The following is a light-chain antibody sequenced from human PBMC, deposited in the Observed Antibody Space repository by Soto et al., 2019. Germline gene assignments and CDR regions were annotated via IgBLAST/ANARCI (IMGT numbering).Light chain of an antibody. CDR2: GAS. CDR3: QQYNNWPRT. Sequence: EIVLTQSPATLSVSPGERATLSCRASQSVTSNFLAWYQQKPGQAPRLLIYGASTRETGIPARFSGSGSGTEFTLTISSLQSEDFALYYCQQYNNWPRTFGQGTKVDIK. V-gene: IGKV3-15*01. J-gene: IGKJ1*01. CDR1: QSVTSN.